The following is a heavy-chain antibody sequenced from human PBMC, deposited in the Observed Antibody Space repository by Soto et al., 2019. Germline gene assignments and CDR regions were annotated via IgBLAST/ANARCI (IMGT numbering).Heavy chain of an antibody. CDR2: IIPLTETP. J-gene: IGHJ4*02. Sequence: QVQVVQSGAEVKKPGSSVKVSCKASGGTFSNYAISWVRQAPGHGLEWAGGIIPLTETPVYAQTVQGRLTITADEITSAAYRELSSLRADDTAVYYFAIGTRNSWTCDFWGQGTLVTVSS. D-gene: IGHD6-13*01. CDR1: GGTFSNYA. CDR3: AIGTRNSWTCDF. V-gene: IGHV1-69*01.